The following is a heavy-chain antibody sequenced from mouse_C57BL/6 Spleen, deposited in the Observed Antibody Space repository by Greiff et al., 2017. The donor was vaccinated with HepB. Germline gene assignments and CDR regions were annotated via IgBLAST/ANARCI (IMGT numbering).Heavy chain of an antibody. CDR2: ISYDGSN. CDR3: ARELGRAYFDY. V-gene: IGHV3-6*01. D-gene: IGHD4-1*01. Sequence: ESGPGLVKPSQSLSLTCSVTGYSITSGYYWNWIRQFPGNKLEWMGYISYDGSNNYNPSLKNRISITRDTSKNQFFLKLNSVTTEDTATYYCARELGRAYFDYWGQGTTLTVSS. J-gene: IGHJ2*01. CDR1: GYSITSGYY.